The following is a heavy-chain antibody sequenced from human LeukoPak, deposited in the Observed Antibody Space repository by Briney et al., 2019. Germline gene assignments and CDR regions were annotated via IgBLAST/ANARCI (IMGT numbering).Heavy chain of an antibody. D-gene: IGHD2-2*01. V-gene: IGHV3-30-3*01. Sequence: PGRSLRLSCAASGFTFSSYAVQWVREAPGRGGVGGAVISYDRSNKYYADCVKGGFTISRDNSKNTLYLQMNSLRAEDTAVYYCARVVVPAAISGSRYFDYWGQGTLVTVSS. CDR3: ARVVVPAAISGSRYFDY. CDR1: GFTFSSYA. CDR2: ISYDRSNK. J-gene: IGHJ4*02.